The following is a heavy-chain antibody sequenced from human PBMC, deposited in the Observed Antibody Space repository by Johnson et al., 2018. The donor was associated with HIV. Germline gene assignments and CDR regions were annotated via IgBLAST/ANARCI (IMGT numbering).Heavy chain of an antibody. D-gene: IGHD3-16*02. CDR3: ARDLETGDDYVWGSYQLGAFDM. CDR1: VFTFSDYY. CDR2: ISSSGSTI. Sequence: QVQLVESGGGLVKPGGSLRLSCAASVFTFSDYYMSWIRQAPGKGLEWVSYISSSGSTIYYADSVKGRFTISRDNSKNTLYLQMNSLRAEDTAVYYCARDLETGDDYVWGSYQLGAFDMWGQGTMVTVSS. J-gene: IGHJ3*02. V-gene: IGHV3-11*01.